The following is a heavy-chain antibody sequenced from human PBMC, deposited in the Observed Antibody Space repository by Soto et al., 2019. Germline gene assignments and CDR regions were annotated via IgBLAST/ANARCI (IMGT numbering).Heavy chain of an antibody. Sequence: GSLRLSCTVSGGSISSYYWSWIRQPPGKGLEWIGYIYYSGSTNYNPSLKSRVTISVDTSKNQFSLKLSSVTAADTAVYYCARHLGLYFDYWGQGTLVTVSS. CDR2: IYYSGST. CDR3: ARHLGLYFDY. CDR1: GGSISSYY. J-gene: IGHJ4*02. D-gene: IGHD3-16*01. V-gene: IGHV4-59*08.